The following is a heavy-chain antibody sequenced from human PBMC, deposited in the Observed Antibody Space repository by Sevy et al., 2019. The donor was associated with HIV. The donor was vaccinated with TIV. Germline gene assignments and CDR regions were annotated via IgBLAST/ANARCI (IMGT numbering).Heavy chain of an antibody. D-gene: IGHD6-6*01. J-gene: IGHJ3*02. CDR2: IKQDGSGK. CDR1: GFTFSTYW. V-gene: IGHV3-7*01. Sequence: GGSLRLSCAASGFTFSTYWMNWVRQAPGKGLERVANIKQDGSGKNYVDSVKGRFTISRDNARNSLFLELNSLKVEDTAVYYCATDLFSSSSADVFDIWGQGIMVTVSS. CDR3: ATDLFSSSSADVFDI.